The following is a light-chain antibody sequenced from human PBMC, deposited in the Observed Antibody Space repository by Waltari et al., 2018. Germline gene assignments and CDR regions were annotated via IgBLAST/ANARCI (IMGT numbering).Light chain of an antibody. J-gene: IGLJ3*02. V-gene: IGLV4-69*01. CDR1: SGHSNNA. CDR2: LNTDGSH. CDR3: QTWGSGIWV. Sequence: QLVLTQSPSDSASLGASVKPTCTLTSGHSNNAVAWQQQQPDKGPRYLMKLNTDGSHIRGDGXXDXFSGSSSGAERFLIISSLQFDDEADYYCQTWGSGIWVFGGGTRLTVL.